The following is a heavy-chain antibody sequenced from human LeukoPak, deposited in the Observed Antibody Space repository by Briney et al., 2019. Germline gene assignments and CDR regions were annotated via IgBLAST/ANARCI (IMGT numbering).Heavy chain of an antibody. CDR2: INPNSGGT. D-gene: IGHD6-6*01. Sequence: GASVKVSCKASGYTFTGYYMQWVRQAPGKGLEWMGWINPNSGGTNYAQKFQGRVTMTRDTSISTAYMELSRLRSEDTAVYYCARDSGEYSSSSRRSRRNWFDPWGQGTLVAVSS. CDR1: GYTFTGYY. J-gene: IGHJ5*02. CDR3: ARDSGEYSSSSRRSRRNWFDP. V-gene: IGHV1-2*02.